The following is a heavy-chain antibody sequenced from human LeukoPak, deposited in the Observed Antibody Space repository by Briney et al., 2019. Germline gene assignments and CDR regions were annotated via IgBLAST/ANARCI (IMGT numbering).Heavy chain of an antibody. CDR3: AKRGVYGNFYFDY. CDR1: GFTFSSYA. J-gene: IGHJ4*02. D-gene: IGHD4-11*01. CDR2: ICGSGANT. V-gene: IGHV3-23*01. Sequence: GGSLRLSCAASGFTFSSYAMSWVRQAPGKGLEWVSTICGSGANTYYADSLRGRFTISRDNSKNTLYLQMNSLRAEDTAVYYCAKRGVYGNFYFDYWGQGGLATVSS.